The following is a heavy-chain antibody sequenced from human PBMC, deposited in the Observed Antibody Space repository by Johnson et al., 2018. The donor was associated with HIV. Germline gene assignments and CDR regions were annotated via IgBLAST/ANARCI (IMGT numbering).Heavy chain of an antibody. CDR1: GFTFSNYG. CDR3: ARSGSDSSGYYADLVLGAFDI. V-gene: IGHV3-33*01. D-gene: IGHD3-22*01. Sequence: QVQVVESGGGVVQPGRSLRLSCVASGFTFSNYGMHWVRQAPGKGLEWVALVWYDGGNKYYADSVKGRFTISRDTSKNTLWLQMNSLRAEDTAVYYCARSGSDSSGYYADLVLGAFDIWGQGTMVTVSS. CDR2: VWYDGGNK. J-gene: IGHJ3*02.